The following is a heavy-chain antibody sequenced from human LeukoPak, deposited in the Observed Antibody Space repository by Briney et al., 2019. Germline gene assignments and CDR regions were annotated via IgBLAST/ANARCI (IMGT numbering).Heavy chain of an antibody. Sequence: ASVKVSCEASGYTFTSYGISWVRQAPGQGLEWMGWISAYNGNTNYAQKFQGRVTMTRDMSTSTDYMELSSLRSEDTAVYYCARDNSVEDTAWWFDPWGQGTLVTVSS. CDR1: GYTFTSYG. CDR2: ISAYNGNT. V-gene: IGHV1-18*01. J-gene: IGHJ5*02. CDR3: ARDNSVEDTAWWFDP. D-gene: IGHD4-23*01.